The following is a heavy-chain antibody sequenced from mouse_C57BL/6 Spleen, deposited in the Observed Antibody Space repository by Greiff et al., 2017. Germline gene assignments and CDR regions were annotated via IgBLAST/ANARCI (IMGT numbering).Heavy chain of an antibody. Sequence: QVTLKESGPGLVQPSQSLSITCTVSGFSLTSYGVHWVRQSPGKGLEWLGVIWSGGSTDYNAAFISRLSISKDNSKSQVFFKMNSLQADDTAIYYCARNCYMGKGAMDYWGQGTSVTVSS. J-gene: IGHJ4*01. D-gene: IGHD1-1*02. CDR2: IWSGGST. CDR1: GFSLTSYG. CDR3: ARNCYMGKGAMDY. V-gene: IGHV2-2*01.